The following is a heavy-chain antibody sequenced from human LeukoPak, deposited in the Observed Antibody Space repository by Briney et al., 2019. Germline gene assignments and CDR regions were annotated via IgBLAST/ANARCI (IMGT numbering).Heavy chain of an antibody. D-gene: IGHD6-13*01. Sequence: SQTLSLTCTVSGGSITSGDYYWTWIRQLPGRGLEWIGYIHYSGNTYYNPSLKSRLTISRDTSKNQFSLKLSSVTVADTAVYFCARGGPAAFFDYWGQGTLVTVSS. V-gene: IGHV4-31*03. CDR2: IHYSGNT. CDR3: ARGGPAAFFDY. CDR1: GGSITSGDYY. J-gene: IGHJ4*02.